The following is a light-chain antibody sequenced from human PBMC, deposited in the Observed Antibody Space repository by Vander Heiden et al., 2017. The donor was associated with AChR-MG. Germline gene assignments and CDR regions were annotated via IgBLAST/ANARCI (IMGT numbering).Light chain of an antibody. CDR3: QQDNNWPPIT. Sequence: EIVMTQPPATLSVSPGERATLSCRASQSVSSNLAWYQQKPGQAPRLLIYGASTRATGIPARFSGSGSGTEFTLTISSLQSEEFAVYYCQQDNNWPPITFGQGTRLEIK. V-gene: IGKV3-15*01. CDR2: GAS. CDR1: QSVSSN. J-gene: IGKJ5*01.